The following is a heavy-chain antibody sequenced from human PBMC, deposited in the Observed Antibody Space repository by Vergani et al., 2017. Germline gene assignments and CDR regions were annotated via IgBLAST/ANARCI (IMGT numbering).Heavy chain of an antibody. J-gene: IGHJ4*02. CDR2: SYSGGRT. V-gene: IGHV3-53*01. D-gene: IGHD2-15*01. CDR1: GFTVSSNY. CDR3: ARGGIVVVVAATGYFDY. Sequence: EVQLVESGGGLIQPGGSLRLSCAASGFTVSSNYMSWVRQAPGKGREWVSVSYSGGRTYYADSVKGRFTISRDNSKNTPYLQMNSLRAEDTAVYYCARGGIVVVVAATGYFDYWGEGTLVTGSS.